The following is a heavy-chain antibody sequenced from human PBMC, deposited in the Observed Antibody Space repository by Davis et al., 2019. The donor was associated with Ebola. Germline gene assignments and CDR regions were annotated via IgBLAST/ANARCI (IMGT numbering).Heavy chain of an antibody. V-gene: IGHV3-30-3*01. CDR2: ISYDGSNK. CDR3: ARGNYWFDP. CDR1: GFTFSSYA. Sequence: GESLKISCAASGFTFSSYAMHWVRQAPGKGLEWVAVISYDGSNKYYADSVKGRFTISRDNAKNTLYLQMNSLRAEDTAVYYCARGNYWFDPWGQGTLVTVSS. J-gene: IGHJ5*02. D-gene: IGHD1-7*01.